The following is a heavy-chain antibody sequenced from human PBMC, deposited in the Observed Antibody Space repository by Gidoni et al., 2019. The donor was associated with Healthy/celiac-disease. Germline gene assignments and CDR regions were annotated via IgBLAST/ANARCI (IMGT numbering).Heavy chain of an antibody. CDR1: GFTFDDYA. CDR3: AKVVWSGSAGFDY. D-gene: IGHD3-3*01. CDR2: ISGNSGSI. Sequence: EVQLVESGGGLVQPGRSLRLSCAASGFTFDDYAMHWGRPAPGKGLGWVSGISGNSGSIGYADSVKGRFTISRDNAKNSLYLQMNSLRAEDTALYYCAKVVWSGSAGFDYWGQGTLVTVSS. J-gene: IGHJ4*02. V-gene: IGHV3-9*01.